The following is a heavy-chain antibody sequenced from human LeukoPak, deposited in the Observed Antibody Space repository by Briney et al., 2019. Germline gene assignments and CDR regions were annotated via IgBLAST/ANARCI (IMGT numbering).Heavy chain of an antibody. CDR3: ARGAAAGYYYYYYHMDV. V-gene: IGHV4-59*10. CDR1: GGSFSGYY. J-gene: IGHJ6*03. D-gene: IGHD6-13*01. Sequence: SETLSLTCAVYGGSFSGYYWSWIRQPAGKGLEWIGRVYTSGSTDYNPSLKSRVTMSVDTSKNQFSLKLSSVTAADTAVYYCARGAAAGYYYYYYHMDVWGKGTTVTISS. CDR2: VYTSGST.